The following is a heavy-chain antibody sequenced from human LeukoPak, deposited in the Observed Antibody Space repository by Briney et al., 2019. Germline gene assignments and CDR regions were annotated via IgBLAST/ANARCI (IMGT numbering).Heavy chain of an antibody. D-gene: IGHD5/OR15-5a*01. CDR1: GFTFSSYS. Sequence: PGGSLRLSCAASGFTFSSYSMNWVRQAPGKGLEWVSSISSSSSYIYYADSVKGRFTISRDNAKNSLYLQMNSLRAEDTAVYYCAKDPLLGYSVVLYFDYWGQGTLVTVSS. CDR2: ISSSSSYI. CDR3: AKDPLLGYSVVLYFDY. J-gene: IGHJ4*02. V-gene: IGHV3-21*04.